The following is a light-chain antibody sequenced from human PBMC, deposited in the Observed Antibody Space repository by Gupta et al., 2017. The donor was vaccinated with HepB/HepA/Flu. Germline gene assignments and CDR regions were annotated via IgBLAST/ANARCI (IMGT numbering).Light chain of an antibody. V-gene: IGLV1-44*01. Sequence: CSGCSSNIVSNTVNWYQQLPGTAPKLLIYINSPRPSGVPDRFSGSNSGTSASLAISGLQAEDEADYYCAAWDASRNGGVFGGGTKLTVL. CDR2: INS. J-gene: IGLJ2*01. CDR3: AAWDASRNGGV. CDR1: SSNIVSNT.